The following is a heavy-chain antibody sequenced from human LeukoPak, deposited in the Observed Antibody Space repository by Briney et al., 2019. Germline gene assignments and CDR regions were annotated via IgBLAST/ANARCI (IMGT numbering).Heavy chain of an antibody. Sequence: SETLSLTCAVYGGSFSGYYWSWIRQPPGKGLEWIGEINHSGSTNYNPSLKSRVTISVDTSKNQFSLKLSSETAADTAAYYCARGVVVPAAESYYYYGMDVWGQGTTVTVSS. V-gene: IGHV4-34*01. CDR2: INHSGST. J-gene: IGHJ6*02. D-gene: IGHD2-2*01. CDR3: ARGVVVPAAESYYYYGMDV. CDR1: GGSFSGYY.